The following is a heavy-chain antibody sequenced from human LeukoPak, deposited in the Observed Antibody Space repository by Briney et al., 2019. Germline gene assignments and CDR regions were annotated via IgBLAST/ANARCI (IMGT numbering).Heavy chain of an antibody. CDR2: ISAYNGNT. CDR1: GYTFTSYG. V-gene: IGHV1-18*01. Sequence: ASVKVSCKASGYTFTSYGISWVRQAPGQGLEWMGWISAYNGNTNYAQKLQGRVTMTTDTSTSTAYMELGSLRSDDTAVYYCARDELIVVVPAAYDYWGQGTLVTVSS. D-gene: IGHD2-2*01. CDR3: ARDELIVVVPAAYDY. J-gene: IGHJ4*02.